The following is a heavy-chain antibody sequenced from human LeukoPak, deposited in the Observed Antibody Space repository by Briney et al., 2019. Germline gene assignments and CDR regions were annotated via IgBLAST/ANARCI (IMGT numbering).Heavy chain of an antibody. CDR2: INHSGST. J-gene: IGHJ6*03. D-gene: IGHD2-15*01. CDR1: GGSFSGYY. V-gene: IGHV4-34*01. CDR3: ARGYCSGGSCYSYYYYNYMDV. Sequence: SETLSLTCAIYGGSFSGYYWSWIRQPPGRGLEWIGQINHSGSTNNNPSLKSRVTISVDTSKNQFSLKLSSVTAADTAVYYCARGYCSGGSCYSYYYYNYMDVWGKGTTVTVSS.